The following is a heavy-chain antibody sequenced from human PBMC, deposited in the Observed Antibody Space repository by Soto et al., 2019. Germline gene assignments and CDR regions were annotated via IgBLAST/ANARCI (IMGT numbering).Heavy chain of an antibody. CDR3: AKAPGPRRIRLPRLDY. CDR2: ISYDGSNK. J-gene: IGHJ4*02. Sequence: GGSLRLSCAASGFTFSSYGMHWVRQAPGKGLEWVAVISYDGSNKYYADSVKGRFTISRDNSKNTLYLQMNSLRAEDTAVYYCAKAPGPRRIRLPRLDYWGQGTLVTVSS. V-gene: IGHV3-30*18. D-gene: IGHD4-17*01. CDR1: GFTFSSYG.